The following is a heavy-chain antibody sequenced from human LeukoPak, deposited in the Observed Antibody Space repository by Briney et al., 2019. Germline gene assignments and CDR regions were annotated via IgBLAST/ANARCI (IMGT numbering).Heavy chain of an antibody. CDR2: INHSGST. CDR3: ARLQYCSDTSCYWFDP. CDR1: GGSFSGYY. D-gene: IGHD2-2*01. J-gene: IGHJ5*02. Sequence: SETLSLTCAVYGGSFSGYYWSWIRQPPGKGLEWIGEINHSGSTNYNPSLKSRVTISVDTFKNQFSLRLSSVTAADTTVYYCARLQYCSDTSCYWFDPWGQGTLVTVSS. V-gene: IGHV4-34*01.